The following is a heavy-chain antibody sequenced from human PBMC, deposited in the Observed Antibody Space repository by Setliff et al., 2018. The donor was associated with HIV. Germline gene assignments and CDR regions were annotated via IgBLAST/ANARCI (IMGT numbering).Heavy chain of an antibody. CDR1: GGSFSGHS. Sequence: SETLSLTCAVYGGSFSGHSWTWIRQPPGKGLEWIGEINRSGSANYNRSLKSRVTMSVDTSKRQFSLKLSSVTAADTAAYYCVTSSSWSSRLNFWGPGMLVTVSS. D-gene: IGHD2-2*01. V-gene: IGHV4-34*01. J-gene: IGHJ4*02. CDR2: INRSGSA. CDR3: VTSSSWSSRLNF.